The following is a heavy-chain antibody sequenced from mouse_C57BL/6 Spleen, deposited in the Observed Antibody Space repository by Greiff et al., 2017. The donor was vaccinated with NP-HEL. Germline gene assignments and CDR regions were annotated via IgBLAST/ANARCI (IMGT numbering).Heavy chain of an antibody. Sequence: QVQLQQPGAELVRPGTSVKLSCKASGYTFTSYWMHWVKQRPGQGLEWIGVIDPSDSYTNYNQKFKGTATLTVDTSSSTAYMQLSSLTSEDSAVYYCARSSLVESLWYSDVWGTGTTVTVSS. D-gene: IGHD1-1*02. CDR1: GYTFTSYW. CDR2: IDPSDSYT. CDR3: ARSSLVESLWYSDV. V-gene: IGHV1-59*01. J-gene: IGHJ1*03.